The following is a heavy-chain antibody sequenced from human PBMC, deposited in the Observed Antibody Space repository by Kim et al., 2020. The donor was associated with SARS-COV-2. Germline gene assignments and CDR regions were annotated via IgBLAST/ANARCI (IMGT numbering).Heavy chain of an antibody. Sequence: SETLSLTCTVSGGSISSYYWSWIRQPPGKGLEWIGYIYYSGSTNYNPSLKSRVTISVDTSKNQFSLKLSSVTAADTAVYYCARMGSSWNIYYYYGMDVWGQGTTVTVSS. CDR1: GGSISSYY. V-gene: IGHV4-59*01. J-gene: IGHJ6*02. CDR3: ARMGSSWNIYYYYGMDV. CDR2: IYYSGST. D-gene: IGHD6-13*01.